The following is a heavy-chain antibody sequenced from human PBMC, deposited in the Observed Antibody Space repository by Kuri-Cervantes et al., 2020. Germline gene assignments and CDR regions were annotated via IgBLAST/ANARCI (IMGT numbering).Heavy chain of an antibody. Sequence: SQTLSLTCAVYGGSFSGYYWSWIRQPPGKGLEWIGYIYYSGSTNYNPSLKSRVTISVDTSKNQFSLKLSSVTAADTAVYYCARGAGSSHYYHGMDVWGQGTTVTVSS. J-gene: IGHJ6*02. CDR3: ARGAGSSHYYHGMDV. V-gene: IGHV4-59*01. CDR2: IYYSGST. D-gene: IGHD6-19*01. CDR1: GGSFSGYY.